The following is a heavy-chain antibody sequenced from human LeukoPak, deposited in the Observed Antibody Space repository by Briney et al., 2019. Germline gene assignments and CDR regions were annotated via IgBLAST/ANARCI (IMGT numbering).Heavy chain of an antibody. D-gene: IGHD2-2*02. J-gene: IGHJ6*03. V-gene: IGHV3-48*01. CDR1: GFTFSSYS. CDR2: ISSSSTI. Sequence: GGSLRLSCAASGFTFSSYSMNWVRQAPGKGLEWVSYISSSSTIYYADSVKGRFTISRDNAKNSLYLQMNSLRAEDTAVYYCAREESRAIVVVPAAIPDYYYYMDVWGKGTTVTVSS. CDR3: AREESRAIVVVPAAIPDYYYYMDV.